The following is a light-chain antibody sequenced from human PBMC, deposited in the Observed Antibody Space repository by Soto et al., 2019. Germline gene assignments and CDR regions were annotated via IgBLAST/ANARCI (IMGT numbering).Light chain of an antibody. J-gene: IGKJ4*01. V-gene: IGKV1-6*01. Sequence: AIQMTQSPSSLSASVGDRVTITCRASQGIRNDLSWYQQKPGKAPKLLIYVASSLQSGVPSRFSGSGSGTDFTLTISSLQPVDFATYHCLQDSNYPLTFGGGTKVEIK. CDR2: VAS. CDR3: LQDSNYPLT. CDR1: QGIRND.